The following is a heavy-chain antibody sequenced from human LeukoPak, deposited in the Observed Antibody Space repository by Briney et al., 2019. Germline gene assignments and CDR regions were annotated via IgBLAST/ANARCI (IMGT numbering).Heavy chain of an antibody. CDR1: GDSIRSSSYY. D-gene: IGHD1-26*01. V-gene: IGHV4-39*01. CDR3: ASTRRSGTYLEAFDI. J-gene: IGHJ3*02. Sequence: KPSETLSLTCSVSGDSIRSSSYYWGWIRQPPGKGLEWIRSIYYSGSTYYNPSLKNRATISVDTSKNQFSLKLTSVTAADTAVFYCASTRRSGTYLEAFDIWGQGTMVTISS. CDR2: IYYSGST.